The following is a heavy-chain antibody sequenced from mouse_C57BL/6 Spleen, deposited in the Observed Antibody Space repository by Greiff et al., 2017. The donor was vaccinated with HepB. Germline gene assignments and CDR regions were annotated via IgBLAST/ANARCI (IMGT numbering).Heavy chain of an antibody. D-gene: IGHD4-1*02. CDR1: GYSFTNYL. Sequence: VQLQQSGAELVRPGTSVKVSCKASGYSFTNYLIEWVKQRPGQGLEWIGVINPGSGCTKYNEKFKGKATMTADKPSSTAYMQLSSLTSEYSAVYFFARTTGKEDDYWGQGTTLTVSS. V-gene: IGHV1-54*01. CDR2: INPGSGCT. CDR3: ARTTGKEDDY. J-gene: IGHJ2*01.